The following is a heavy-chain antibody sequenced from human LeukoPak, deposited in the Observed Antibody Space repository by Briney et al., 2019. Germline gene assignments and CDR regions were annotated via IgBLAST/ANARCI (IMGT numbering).Heavy chain of an antibody. CDR1: GGSISSLF. J-gene: IGHJ4*02. V-gene: IGHV4-4*07. Sequence: SETLSLTCTLSGGSISSLFWSWIRPPAGKGLEWNGRIYTRGSTNYLPSLKSRVSMSVGTSKKQSSLKLSSVTAADTAVYYCARADFLDVSSGTYYFDYWGEGTLVTVSS. D-gene: IGHD3-22*01. CDR2: IYTRGST. CDR3: ARADFLDVSSGTYYFDY.